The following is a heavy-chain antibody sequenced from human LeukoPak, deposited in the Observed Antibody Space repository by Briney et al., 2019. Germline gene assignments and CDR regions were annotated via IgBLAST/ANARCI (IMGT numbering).Heavy chain of an antibody. D-gene: IGHD6-19*01. CDR2: INHSGST. J-gene: IGHJ2*01. V-gene: IGHV4-34*01. Sequence: SETLSLTCAVYGGSFSGYYWSWIRQPPGKGLEWIGEINHSGSTNYNPSLKSRVTISVDTSKNQFSLKLSSVTAADTAVYYCARGGWGTYSSGWFFDLWGRGTLVTVSS. CDR3: ARGGWGTYSSGWFFDL. CDR1: GGSFSGYY.